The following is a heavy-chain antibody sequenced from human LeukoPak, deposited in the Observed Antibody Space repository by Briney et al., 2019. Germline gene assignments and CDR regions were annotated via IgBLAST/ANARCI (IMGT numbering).Heavy chain of an antibody. V-gene: IGHV4-59*08. CDR2: IYYSGST. D-gene: IGHD1-26*01. CDR3: ARLRATSLVDY. Sequence: SETLSLTCTVSGGSISSYYWSWIRQPPGKGLEWIGYIYYSGSTNYNPSLKSRVTISVDTSKNQFSLKPSSVTAADTAVYYCARLRATSLVDYWGQGTLVTVSS. J-gene: IGHJ4*02. CDR1: GGSISSYY.